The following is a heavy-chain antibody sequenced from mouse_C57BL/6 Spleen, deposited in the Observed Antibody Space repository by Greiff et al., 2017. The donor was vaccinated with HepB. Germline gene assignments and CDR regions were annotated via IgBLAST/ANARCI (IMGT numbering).Heavy chain of an antibody. CDR2: IHPNSGIT. D-gene: IGHD1-1*01. J-gene: IGHJ2*01. CDR1: GYTFTSYW. V-gene: IGHV1-64*01. CDR3: ARGDYYGSSSYFDY. Sequence: QVQLKQPGAELVKPGASVKLSCKASGYTFTSYWMHWVKQRPGQGLEWIGMIHPNSGITNYNEKFKSKATLTVDKSSSTAYMQLSSLTSEDSAVYYCARGDYYGSSSYFDYWGQGTTLTVSS.